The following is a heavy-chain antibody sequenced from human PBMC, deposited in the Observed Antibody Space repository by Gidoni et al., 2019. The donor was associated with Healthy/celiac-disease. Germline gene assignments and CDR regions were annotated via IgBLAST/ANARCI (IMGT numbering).Heavy chain of an antibody. CDR2: ISWDGGST. CDR1: GFTFDDYT. V-gene: IGHV3-43*01. Sequence: EVQLVESGGVVVQPGGSLRLSCAASGFTFDDYTMHWVRQAPGKGLEWVSLISWDGGSTYYADSVKGRFTISRDNSKNSLYLQMNSLRTEDTALYYCAKETAYGDYLGAIDYWGQGTLVTVSS. D-gene: IGHD4-17*01. J-gene: IGHJ4*02. CDR3: AKETAYGDYLGAIDY.